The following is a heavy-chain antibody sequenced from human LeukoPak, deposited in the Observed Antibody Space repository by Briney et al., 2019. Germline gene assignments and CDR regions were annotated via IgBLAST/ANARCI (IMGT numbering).Heavy chain of an antibody. CDR1: GFSLSTNGVG. CDR2: IYWDDDK. D-gene: IGHD6-13*01. V-gene: IGHV2-5*02. J-gene: IGHJ4*02. CDR3: AHRLTGYNSNWYHGYFDY. Sequence: SGPTLAKPTQTLTLTCTFSGFSLSTNGVGVGWTRQPPGEALEWLTLIYWDDDKRYNPSLKSRLTVTKDVSKNQVVLTLTNMDPVDTATYYCAHRLTGYNSNWYHGYFDYWGQGTLVTVSS.